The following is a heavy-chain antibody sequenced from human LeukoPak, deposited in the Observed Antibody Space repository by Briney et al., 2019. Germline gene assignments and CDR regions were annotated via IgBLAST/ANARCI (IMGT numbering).Heavy chain of an antibody. CDR2: IWYDGSNK. Sequence: PGGSLRLSCAASGFTFSSYGMHWVRQAPGKGLEGVAVIWYDGSNKYYADSVKGRFTISRDNSKNTLYLQMNSLRAEDTAVYYCARGALLQYYFDYWGRGTLVTVSS. D-gene: IGHD3-10*01. J-gene: IGHJ4*02. CDR1: GFTFSSYG. V-gene: IGHV3-33*01. CDR3: ARGALLQYYFDY.